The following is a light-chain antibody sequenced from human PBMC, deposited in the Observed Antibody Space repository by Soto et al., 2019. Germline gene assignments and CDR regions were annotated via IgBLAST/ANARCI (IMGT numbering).Light chain of an antibody. CDR1: QSVKNNY. V-gene: IGKV3-20*01. CDR3: QQYGSTPLT. Sequence: EIVLKQSPDTLSLSPGERATLSCRPSQSVKNNYLAWYQQTPGQPPRFLIYDASSRATGIPDRFSGSGSGTDFTLTISRLEPEDFAVYYCQQYGSTPLTFGGGTKVDIK. J-gene: IGKJ4*01. CDR2: DAS.